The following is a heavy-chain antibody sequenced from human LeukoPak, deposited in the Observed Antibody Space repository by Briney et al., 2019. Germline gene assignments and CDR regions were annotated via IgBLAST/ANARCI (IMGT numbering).Heavy chain of an antibody. CDR3: ARDRYSSGWTLSYYYYYGMDV. D-gene: IGHD6-19*01. J-gene: IGHJ6*02. V-gene: IGHV3-30-3*01. CDR2: ISYDGSNK. CDR1: GFTFSSYA. Sequence: GRSLRLSCAASGFTFSSYAMHWVRQAPGKGLEWVAVISYDGSNKYYADSVKGRFTISRDNSKNTLYLQMNSLRAEDTAVYYCARDRYSSGWTLSYYYYYGMDVWGQGTTVTVSS.